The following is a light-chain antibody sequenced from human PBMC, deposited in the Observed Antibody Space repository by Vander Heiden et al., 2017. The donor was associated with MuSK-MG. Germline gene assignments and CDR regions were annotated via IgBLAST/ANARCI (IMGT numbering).Light chain of an antibody. V-gene: IGKV1-39*01. Sequence: DIQMTQSPSSLSASVGDRVTITCRASQTISSFLNWYQQKPGKAPELLISAASSLQSGVPSRFSGSGSGTDFTLTISRLQPEDFATYFCQQTDNTLLTFGGGTKVEIK. J-gene: IGKJ4*01. CDR1: QTISSF. CDR3: QQTDNTLLT. CDR2: AAS.